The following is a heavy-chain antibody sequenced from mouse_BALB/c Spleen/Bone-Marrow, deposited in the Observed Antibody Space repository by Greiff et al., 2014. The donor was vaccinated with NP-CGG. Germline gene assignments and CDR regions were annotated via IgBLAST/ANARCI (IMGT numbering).Heavy chain of an antibody. CDR2: INPSSGYT. Sequence: VKLVESGAELARPGASVKMSCKASGYTFTSYTMHWVKRRPGQGLEWIGYINPSSGYTNYNQKFKDKATLTADKSSSTAYMQLSSLTSEDSVVYYCARSYYDYDRAWFAYWGQGTLVTVSA. CDR3: ARSYYDYDRAWFAY. V-gene: IGHV1-4*01. D-gene: IGHD2-4*01. J-gene: IGHJ3*01. CDR1: GYTFTSYT.